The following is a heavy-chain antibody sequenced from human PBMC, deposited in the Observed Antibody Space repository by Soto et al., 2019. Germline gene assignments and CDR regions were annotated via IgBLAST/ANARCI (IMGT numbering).Heavy chain of an antibody. CDR2: KSISGST. CDR3: ARSFGSAAGWSFDV. V-gene: IGHV4-4*07. D-gene: IGHD3-3*01. CDR1: GASMSDYF. Sequence: QVQLQESGPGLVTPSETLSLTCTVSGASMSDYFWTWIRLPAGKRLEWIGRKSISGSTDYNPSLKGRASMSVDTSKNQFSLRLISVTAADTALYYCARSFGSAAGWSFDVWGQGILVTVSS. J-gene: IGHJ4*02.